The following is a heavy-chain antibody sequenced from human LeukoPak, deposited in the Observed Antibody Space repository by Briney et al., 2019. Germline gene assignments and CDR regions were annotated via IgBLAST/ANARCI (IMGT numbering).Heavy chain of an antibody. CDR1: GYTFSSYA. CDR3: ARGQGYLIAY. CDR2: SDAGNGYT. J-gene: IGHJ4*02. V-gene: IGHV1-3*02. D-gene: IGHD2-15*01. Sequence: GASVKVSCKASGYTFSSYAMHWVRQAPGKRLEWMGWSDAGNGYTKYSQEFQGRVTITRDTSASTAYMELSSLRSEDMAVYYCARGQGYLIAYWGQGSLVTVSS.